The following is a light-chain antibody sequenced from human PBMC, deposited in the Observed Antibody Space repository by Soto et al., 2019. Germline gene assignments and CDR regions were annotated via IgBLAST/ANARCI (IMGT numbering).Light chain of an antibody. CDR3: SSYTTSSTLLI. CDR1: SSDIGGYNS. CDR2: AVS. V-gene: IGLV2-14*01. Sequence: QSALTQPASVSGSPGQSITISCTGTSSDIGGYNSVSWYQQHPGKAPKLVIYAVSNRPSGVSSRFSGSKSGNTASLTMSGLQAEDEATYNCSSYTTSSTLLIFGGGPKLTVL. J-gene: IGLJ2*01.